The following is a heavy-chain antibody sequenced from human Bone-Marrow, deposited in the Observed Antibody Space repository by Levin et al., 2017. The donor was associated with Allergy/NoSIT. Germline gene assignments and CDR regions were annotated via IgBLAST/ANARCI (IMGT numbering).Heavy chain of an antibody. D-gene: IGHD6-19*01. V-gene: IGHV3-23*01. CDR3: AKDDGQWKRKSLCDY. J-gene: IGHJ4*02. CDR1: GFTFSSYA. CDR2: MSDSGGNI. Sequence: QPGGSLRLSCVASGFTFSSYAMSWVRQAPGKGLEWVSGMSDSGGNIYYTDSVRGRFTISRDNSKNTLFLQMNSLRAEDTAVYYCAKDDGQWKRKSLCDYWGQGTLVTVSS.